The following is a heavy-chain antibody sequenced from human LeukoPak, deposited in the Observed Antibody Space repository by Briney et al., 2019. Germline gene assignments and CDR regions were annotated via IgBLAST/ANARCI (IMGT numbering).Heavy chain of an antibody. CDR1: GNTFTGYY. J-gene: IGHJ3*02. D-gene: IGHD6-13*01. Sequence: ASVKVSCKASGNTFTGYYIHWVRQAPGQGLEWMGWINPNSGGTNYAQKFQGRVTMTRDTSISTAYMELSRLRSDDTAVYYCARSYSSSWYDMSAFDIWGQGTMVTVSS. CDR2: INPNSGGT. CDR3: ARSYSSSWYDMSAFDI. V-gene: IGHV1-2*02.